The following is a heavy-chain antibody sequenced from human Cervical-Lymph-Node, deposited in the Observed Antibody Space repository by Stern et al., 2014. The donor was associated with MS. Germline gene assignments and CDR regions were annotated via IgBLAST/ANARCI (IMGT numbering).Heavy chain of an antibody. CDR2: IYWDDDK. CDR3: AHRHYSGWFDP. J-gene: IGHJ5*02. V-gene: IGHV2-5*02. Sequence: ESGPTLVKPTQTLTLTCTFSGFSLRTSGVAVGWIRQPPGKALEWLALIYWDDDKRYSASLKSRLTITKDTPKNRVVLTMTNMDPVDTATYYCAHRHYSGWFDPWGQGILVTVSS. CDR1: GFSLRTSGVA. D-gene: IGHD5-18*01.